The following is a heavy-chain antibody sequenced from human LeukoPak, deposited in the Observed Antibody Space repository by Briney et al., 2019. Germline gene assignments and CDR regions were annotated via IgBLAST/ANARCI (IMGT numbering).Heavy chain of an antibody. Sequence: PGGSLRLSCTASGFTFSNYWMSWVRQTPEKGLEWVANIKQDGSETVYVGSVKGRFTISRDNAQSSLYLQMNSLRAEDTAVYYCARDPYSSSWPYGMDVWGQGTTVTVS. CDR2: IKQDGSET. V-gene: IGHV3-7*05. J-gene: IGHJ6*02. CDR3: ARDPYSSSWPYGMDV. CDR1: GFTFSNYW. D-gene: IGHD6-13*01.